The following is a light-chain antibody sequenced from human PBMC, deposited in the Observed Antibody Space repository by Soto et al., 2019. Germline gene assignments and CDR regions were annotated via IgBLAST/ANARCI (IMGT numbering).Light chain of an antibody. CDR1: QSLRSS. J-gene: IGKJ1*01. Sequence: ETMMTQSPDTISVSLGERATLSCRASQSLRSSLAWYQQKPGQAPRLLIYDASTRATGIPARFSASGTGTDFTLTISDVQPEDFAVYYCHQRQSWPRTFGQGTKVDIK. CDR3: HQRQSWPRT. CDR2: DAS. V-gene: IGKV3-15*01.